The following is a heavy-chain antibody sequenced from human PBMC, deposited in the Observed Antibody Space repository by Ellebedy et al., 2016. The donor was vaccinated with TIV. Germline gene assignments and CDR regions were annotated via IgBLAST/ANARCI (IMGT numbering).Heavy chain of an antibody. CDR2: IDWDDDK. D-gene: IGHD1-20*01. J-gene: IGHJ3*02. CDR1: GFSLSTSGMR. V-gene: IGHV2-70*04. Sequence: SGPTLVKPTQTLTLTCTFSGFSLSTSGMRVSWIRQPPGKALEWLARIDWDDDKFYSTSLKTRLTISKDISKNQVVLTMTNMDPVDTATYYCARSNWNRGPFDIWGQGTMVTVSS. CDR3: ARSNWNRGPFDI.